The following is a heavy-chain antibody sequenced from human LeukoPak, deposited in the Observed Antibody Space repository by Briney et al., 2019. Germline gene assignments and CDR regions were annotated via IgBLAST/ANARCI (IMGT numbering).Heavy chain of an antibody. Sequence: GGSLRLSCAASGFTFNNAWMTWVRQAPGKGLEWVGRIKSKTDGGTTDYAAPVKGRFTISRDDSKNTLYLQMDSLKTEDTAVYYCTTFAFDYSSGYPFDYWGQGTLVTVSS. J-gene: IGHJ4*02. CDR2: IKSKTDGGTT. CDR3: TTFAFDYSSGYPFDY. D-gene: IGHD3-22*01. CDR1: GFTFNNAW. V-gene: IGHV3-15*01.